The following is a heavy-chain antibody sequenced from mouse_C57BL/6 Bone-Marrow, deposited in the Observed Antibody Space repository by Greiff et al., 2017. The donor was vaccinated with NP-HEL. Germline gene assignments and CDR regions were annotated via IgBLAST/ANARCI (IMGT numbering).Heavy chain of an antibody. V-gene: IGHV1-18*01. J-gene: IGHJ1*03. Sequence: EVKLQESGPELVKPGASVKIPCKASGYTFTDYNMDWVKQSHGKSLEWIGDINPNNGGTIYNQKFKGKATLTVDKSSSTAYMELRSLTSEDTAVYYCARRYYYGSSYGWYFDVWGTGTTVTVSS. CDR2: INPNNGGT. CDR3: ARRYYYGSSYGWYFDV. CDR1: GYTFTDYN. D-gene: IGHD1-1*01.